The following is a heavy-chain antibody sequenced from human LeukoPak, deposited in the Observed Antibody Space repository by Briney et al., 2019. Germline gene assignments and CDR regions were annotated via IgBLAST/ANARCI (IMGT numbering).Heavy chain of an antibody. CDR1: GGSISSYY. J-gene: IGHJ4*02. CDR3: ARGYCSSTSCLPFDY. V-gene: IGHV4-4*07. D-gene: IGHD2-2*01. CDR2: IYASGST. Sequence: SETLSLTCTVSGGSISSYYWSWIRQPAGKGLEWIGRIYASGSTNYNPSLKSRVTLSVDTPNNQFSLKLSSVTAADTAVYYCARGYCSSTSCLPFDYWGQGTLVTVSS.